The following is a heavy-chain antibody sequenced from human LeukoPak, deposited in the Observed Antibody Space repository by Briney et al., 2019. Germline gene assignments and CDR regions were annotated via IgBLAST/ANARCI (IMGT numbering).Heavy chain of an antibody. V-gene: IGHV4-61*02. Sequence: PSETLSLTCTVSGGSISSGSYYWSWIRQPAGKGLEWIGRIYTSGSTNYNPSLKSRVTISVDTSKNQFSLKLSSVTAADTAVYYCAREDEYYYDSSGYYNWGQGTLVTVSS. J-gene: IGHJ4*02. CDR2: IYTSGST. D-gene: IGHD3-22*01. CDR3: AREDEYYYDSSGYYN. CDR1: GGSISSGSYY.